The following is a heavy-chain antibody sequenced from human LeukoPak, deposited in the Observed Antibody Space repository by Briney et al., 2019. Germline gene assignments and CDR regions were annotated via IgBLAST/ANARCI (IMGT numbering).Heavy chain of an antibody. V-gene: IGHV3-53*01. CDR1: GFTVSSNY. Sequence: GGSLRLSCAVSGFTVSSNYLTWVRQAPGKGLEWVSVIYSGGSIYYADSVKGRFTISRDISKNTVDLQLNSLRAEDTAVYYCASGKETSMAQGYWGQGTLVTVSS. CDR3: ASGKETSMAQGY. CDR2: IYSGGSI. D-gene: IGHD5-18*01. J-gene: IGHJ4*02.